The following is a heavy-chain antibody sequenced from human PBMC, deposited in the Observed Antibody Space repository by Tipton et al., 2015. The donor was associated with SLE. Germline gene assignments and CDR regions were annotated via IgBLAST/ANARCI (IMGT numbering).Heavy chain of an antibody. J-gene: IGHJ3*02. Sequence: SLRLSCAASGFTFSSYEMNWVRQAPGKGLEWVSYISSSGSTIYYADSVKGRFTISRDNAKNSLYLQMNSLRAEDTAVYYCAKDRGYFDQGDAFDIWGQGTMVTVSS. D-gene: IGHD3-9*01. V-gene: IGHV3-48*03. CDR1: GFTFSSYE. CDR2: ISSSGSTI. CDR3: AKDRGYFDQGDAFDI.